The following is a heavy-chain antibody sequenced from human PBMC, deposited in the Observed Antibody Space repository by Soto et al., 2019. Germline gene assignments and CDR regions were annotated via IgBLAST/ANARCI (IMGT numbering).Heavy chain of an antibody. CDR1: GFTFSSYA. CDR2: ISYDGSNK. V-gene: IGHV3-30-3*01. D-gene: IGHD3-22*01. Sequence: GGSLRLSCAASGFTFSSYAMHWVRQAPGKGLEWVAVISYDGSNKYYADSVKGRFTISRDDSKNTLYLQMNSLRAEDTAVYYCARDLGPYYYDSSGYYPVPPFYWGQGTLVTVPS. J-gene: IGHJ4*02. CDR3: ARDLGPYYYDSSGYYPVPPFY.